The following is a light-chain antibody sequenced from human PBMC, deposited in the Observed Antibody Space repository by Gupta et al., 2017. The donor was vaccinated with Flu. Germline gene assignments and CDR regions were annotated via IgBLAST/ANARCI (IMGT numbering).Light chain of an antibody. CDR1: SSDVGGYNY. J-gene: IGLJ1*01. CDR2: EVS. Sequence: QSALTQPASVSGSPGQSITISCTGTSSDVGGYNYVSWYQQHPGKAPKLMIYEVSNRPSGVSNRFSGSKSGNTASLNXSXLQAEDXADYYCSSYTSSSTYVFGTGTKVTVL. CDR3: SSYTSSSTYV. V-gene: IGLV2-14*01.